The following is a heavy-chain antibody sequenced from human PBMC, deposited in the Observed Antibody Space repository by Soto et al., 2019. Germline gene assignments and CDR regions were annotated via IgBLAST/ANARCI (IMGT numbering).Heavy chain of an antibody. V-gene: IGHV3-23*01. CDR1: GFTLSSYA. CDR2: ISGSGGST. D-gene: IGHD6-19*01. J-gene: IGHJ3*02. CDR3: AKDRVTVVGYDAFDI. Sequence: PGGSLRLSCAASGFTLSSYAMSWVRQAPGKGLEWVSGISGSGGSTYYADSVKGRFTISRDNSKNTLYLQMNRLRAEDTAVYYCAKDRVTVVGYDAFDIWGQGTMVTVSS.